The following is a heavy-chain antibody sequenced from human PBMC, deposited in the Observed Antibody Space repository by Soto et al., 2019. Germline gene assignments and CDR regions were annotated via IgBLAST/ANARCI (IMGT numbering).Heavy chain of an antibody. D-gene: IGHD3-3*01. CDR3: ARDDSYYDFWSGYGSLMDV. V-gene: IGHV3-30-3*01. CDR2: ISYDGSNK. Sequence: QVQLVESGGGVVQPGRSLRLSCAASGFTFSSYAMHWVRQAPGKGLEWVAVISYDGSNKYYADSVKGRFTISRDNSKNTLYLQMNSLRAEDTALYYCARDDSYYDFWSGYGSLMDVWGQGTTVTVSS. J-gene: IGHJ6*02. CDR1: GFTFSSYA.